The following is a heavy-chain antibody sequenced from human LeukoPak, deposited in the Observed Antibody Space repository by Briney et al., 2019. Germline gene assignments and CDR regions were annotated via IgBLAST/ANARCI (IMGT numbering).Heavy chain of an antibody. CDR1: GFSFNNYA. CDR3: ARDRGSGTPTYYFDY. V-gene: IGHV3-30*04. J-gene: IGHJ4*02. D-gene: IGHD3-10*01. CDR2: MSCDGRNA. Sequence: PGGSLRLSCAASGFSFNNYAMYWVRQAPGKGLEWVTVMSCDGRNAFYADSVKGRFTISRDNSKNTLYLQMVSLGAEDTAVYYCARDRGSGTPTYYFDYWGQGTLVTVSS.